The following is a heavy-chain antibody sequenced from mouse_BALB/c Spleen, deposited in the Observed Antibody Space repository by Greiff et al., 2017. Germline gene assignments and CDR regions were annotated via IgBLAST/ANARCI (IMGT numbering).Heavy chain of an antibody. Sequence: EVKLQESGPGLVKPSQSLSLTCTVTGYSITSDYAWNWIRQFPGNKLEWMGYISYSGSTSYNPSLKSRISITRDTSKNQFFLQLNSVTTEDTATYYCARGGYDWNAMDDWGQGTSVTVSS. J-gene: IGHJ4*01. CDR1: GYSITSDYA. CDR3: ARGGYDWNAMDD. V-gene: IGHV3-2*02. D-gene: IGHD2-14*01. CDR2: ISYSGST.